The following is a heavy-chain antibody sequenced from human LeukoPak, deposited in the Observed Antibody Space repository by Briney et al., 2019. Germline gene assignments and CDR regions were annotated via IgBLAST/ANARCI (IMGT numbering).Heavy chain of an antibody. V-gene: IGHV4-39*01. J-gene: IGHJ4*02. D-gene: IGHD3-3*01. CDR1: GGSISTSNSY. CDR2: IYYSGNT. Sequence: SETLSLTCAVSGGSISTSNSYWGWIRRPPGKGLVWVGSIYYSGNTYYNPSHKRRVTISVDTYKNQFSLILTSVTAADTAVYYCARQTGAGLFILPGGQGTLVTVSS. CDR3: ARQTGAGLFILP.